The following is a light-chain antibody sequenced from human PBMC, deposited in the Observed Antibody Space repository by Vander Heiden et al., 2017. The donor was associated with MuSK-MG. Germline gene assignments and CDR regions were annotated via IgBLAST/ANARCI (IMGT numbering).Light chain of an antibody. CDR3: QQYQREPLT. CDR2: KAS. CDR1: QSISIW. V-gene: IGKV1-5*03. Sequence: DIQMTPSPFTLSASVGDRVTITCRASQSISIWLAWYQQKPGKVPKLLIYKASTLESGVPARFSGSGSGTEFTLTISSLQPDDFAAYYCQQYQREPLTFAGGTKVESK. J-gene: IGKJ4*01.